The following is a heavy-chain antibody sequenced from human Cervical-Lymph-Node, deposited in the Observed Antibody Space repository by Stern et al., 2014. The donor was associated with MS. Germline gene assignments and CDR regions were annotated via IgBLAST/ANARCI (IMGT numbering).Heavy chain of an antibody. CDR1: GDTLSTDS. CDR2: ILGKDGHT. J-gene: IGHJ6*02. Sequence: VQLVESGAELKKPGASVKVSCKASGDTLSTDSFNWVREAPGQGLEWLGWILGKDGHTNYAQKFQDRVTMTIDTSTSTVYMEMRTLRSDDTAVYYCARHTGNTFRPYYGMDVWGQGTTVTVSS. D-gene: IGHD1-7*01. V-gene: IGHV1-18*01. CDR3: ARHTGNTFRPYYGMDV.